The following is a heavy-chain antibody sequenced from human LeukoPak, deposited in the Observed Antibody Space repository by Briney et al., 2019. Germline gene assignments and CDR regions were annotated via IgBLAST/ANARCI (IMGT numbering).Heavy chain of an antibody. CDR2: IYYSGNT. J-gene: IGHJ4*02. V-gene: IGHV4-59*08. CDR3: AAAYDSRTYYFDY. CDR1: GGSISSYY. Sequence: SETLSLTCTVSGGSISSYYWSWIRQPPGKGLEWIGYIYYSGNTNYNPSLKSRVTISVDTSKNQFSLKLSSVTAADTAVYYCAAAYDSRTYYFDYWGQGTLVTVSS. D-gene: IGHD3-22*01.